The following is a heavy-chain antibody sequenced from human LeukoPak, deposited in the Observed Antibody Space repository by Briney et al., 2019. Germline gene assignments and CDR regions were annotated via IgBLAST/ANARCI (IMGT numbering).Heavy chain of an antibody. D-gene: IGHD1-26*01. CDR1: GGSISSSSYY. CDR3: ARVGADFDY. V-gene: IGHV4-39*07. Sequence: PSETPSLTCTVSGGSISSSSYYWGWIRQPPGKGLEWIGSIYYSGSTNYNPSLKSRVTISVDTSKNQFSLKLSSVTAADTAVYYCARVGADFDYWGQGTLVTVSS. J-gene: IGHJ4*02. CDR2: IYYSGST.